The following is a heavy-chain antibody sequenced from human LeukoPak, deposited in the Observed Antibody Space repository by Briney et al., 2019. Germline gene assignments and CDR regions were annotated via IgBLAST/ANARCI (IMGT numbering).Heavy chain of an antibody. D-gene: IGHD5-18*01. Sequence: GGSLRLSCAASGFTFSGYAMHWVRQAPGKGLEWVAVIWYDGSKKYYADSVKGRFTISRDNSKNTLYLQMNSLRAEDTAVYYCARAGTAMASPLFDYWGQGTLVTVSS. CDR1: GFTFSGYA. V-gene: IGHV3-33*01. J-gene: IGHJ4*02. CDR2: IWYDGSKK. CDR3: ARAGTAMASPLFDY.